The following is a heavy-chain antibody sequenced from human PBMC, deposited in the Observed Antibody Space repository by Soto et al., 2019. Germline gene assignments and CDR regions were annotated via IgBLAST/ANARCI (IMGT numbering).Heavy chain of an antibody. J-gene: IGHJ6*02. D-gene: IGHD3-10*01. Sequence: QVQLVQSGAEVKKPGSSVKVSCKASGGTCSSYTISWVRQAPGQGLEWMVRIIPLLGIANYAQKFQGRVTITADKSTSTAYMELSSLRSEDTDVYYCARFRGSYGMDVWGQGTTVTVSS. CDR2: IIPLLGIA. CDR3: ARFRGSYGMDV. V-gene: IGHV1-69*02. CDR1: GGTCSSYT.